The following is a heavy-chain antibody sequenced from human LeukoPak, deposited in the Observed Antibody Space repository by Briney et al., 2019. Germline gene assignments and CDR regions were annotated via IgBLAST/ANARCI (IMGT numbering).Heavy chain of an antibody. Sequence: WASVKVSCKASGGTFSSYAISWVRQAPGQGLEWMGRIIPILGIANYAQKFQGRATITADKSTSTAYMEPSSLRSEDTAVYYCAGDYPTMPTGYFDYWGQGTLVTVSS. D-gene: IGHD2-2*01. J-gene: IGHJ4*02. V-gene: IGHV1-69*04. CDR2: IIPILGIA. CDR3: AGDYPTMPTGYFDY. CDR1: GGTFSSYA.